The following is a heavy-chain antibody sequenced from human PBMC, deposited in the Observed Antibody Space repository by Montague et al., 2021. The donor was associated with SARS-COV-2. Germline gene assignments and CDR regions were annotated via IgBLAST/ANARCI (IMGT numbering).Heavy chain of an antibody. CDR2: IFHSGTI. CDR3: ATLSRRTAAGTRDYFGLDV. Sequence: SETLSLTCTVSGDSISTSTCWTWVRHNPATGLAGIVGIFHSGTITYNTSLQSRLSISVDKSNNQFSLRLSSLIAADTAVYYCATLSRRTAAGTRDYFGLDVWGQGTTVVVSS. CDR1: GDSISTSTC. D-gene: IGHD6-13*01. V-gene: IGHV4-4*02. J-gene: IGHJ6*02.